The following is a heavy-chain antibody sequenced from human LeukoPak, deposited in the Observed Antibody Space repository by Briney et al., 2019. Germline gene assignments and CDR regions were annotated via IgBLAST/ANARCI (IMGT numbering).Heavy chain of an antibody. Sequence: TSSETLSLTCTVSGGSVSSGSYYWSWIRQPPGKGLEWIGYIYYSGSTNYNPSLKSRVTISVDTSKNQFSLKLSSVTAADTAVYYCARGIGELFYSWFDPWGQGTLVTVSS. D-gene: IGHD3-10*01. CDR1: GGSVSSGSYY. J-gene: IGHJ5*02. CDR2: IYYSGST. CDR3: ARGIGELFYSWFDP. V-gene: IGHV4-61*01.